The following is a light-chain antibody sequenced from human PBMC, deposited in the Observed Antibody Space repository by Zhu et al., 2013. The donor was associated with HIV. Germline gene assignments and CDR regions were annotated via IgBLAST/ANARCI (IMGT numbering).Light chain of an antibody. J-gene: IGLJ3*02. Sequence: QSALTQPASVSGSPGQSITISCTGTSSDVGGYNYVSWYQQHPGEAPKLIIYEVSKRPSGVPDRFSGSKSGNTASLTVSGLQAEDEADYYCSSYGSSSIRVFGGGTKLTVL. CDR3: SSYGSSSIRV. CDR2: EVS. V-gene: IGLV2-14*01. CDR1: SSDVGGYNY.